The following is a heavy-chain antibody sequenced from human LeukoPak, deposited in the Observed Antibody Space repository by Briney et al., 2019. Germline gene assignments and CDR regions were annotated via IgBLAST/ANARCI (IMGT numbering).Heavy chain of an antibody. Sequence: GASVKVSCKASGYTFTGYYMHWVRQAPGQGLEWMGWINTNTGNPTYAQGFTGRFVFSLDTSVSTAYLQISSLKAEDTAVYYCASREINHQWELRTDDAFDIWGQGTIVTVSS. CDR2: INTNTGNP. CDR1: GYTFTGYY. D-gene: IGHD1-26*01. J-gene: IGHJ3*02. CDR3: ASREINHQWELRTDDAFDI. V-gene: IGHV7-4-1*02.